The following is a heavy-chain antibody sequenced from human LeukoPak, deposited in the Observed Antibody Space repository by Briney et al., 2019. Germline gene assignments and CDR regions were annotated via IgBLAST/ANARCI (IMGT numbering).Heavy chain of an antibody. J-gene: IGHJ4*02. D-gene: IGHD3-22*01. CDR2: ISSSGSTI. CDR3: AREDYYDSSGVSYDY. V-gene: IGHV3-11*01. CDR1: GFTFSDYY. Sequence: GGSLRRSCAASGFTFSDYYMSWIRQAPGQGLEWVSYISSSGSTIYYADSVKGRFTISRDNAKNSLYLQMNSLRAEDTAVYYCAREDYYDSSGVSYDYWGQGTLVTVSS.